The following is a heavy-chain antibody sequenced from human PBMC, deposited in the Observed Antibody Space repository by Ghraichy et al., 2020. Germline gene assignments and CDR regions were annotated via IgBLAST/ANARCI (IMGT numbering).Heavy chain of an antibody. V-gene: IGHV3-23*01. D-gene: IGHD3-10*01. CDR1: GFTFTDYT. CDR3: AKGYGSGPSS. J-gene: IGHJ3*01. Sequence: SLNISCAASGFTFTDYTMKWSRQAPGKGLEWVSTVDGSGRITNYADSVKGRFTISRDNSNNTLYLEMNSLRAEDTAVYYCAKGYGSGPSSWGQGTMVTVSS. CDR2: VDGSGRIT.